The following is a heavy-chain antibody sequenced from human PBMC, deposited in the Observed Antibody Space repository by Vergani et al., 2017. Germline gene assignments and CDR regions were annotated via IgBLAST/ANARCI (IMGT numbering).Heavy chain of an antibody. V-gene: IGHV4-61*02. CDR2: VYSRGKT. CDR1: GGSMNSDSYY. Sequence: QMQLQESGPGLVQPSQTLSLTCSVSGGSMNSDSYYWSWIRQPAGKGLEWIGRVYSRGKTNYNPSLRSRVTMSVDTSKKQFSLNLRSVTAADTAIYYCARSDCGATTCVLAGFDPWGQGTLVTVSS. J-gene: IGHJ5*02. CDR3: ARSDCGATTCVLAGFDP. D-gene: IGHD2-21*01.